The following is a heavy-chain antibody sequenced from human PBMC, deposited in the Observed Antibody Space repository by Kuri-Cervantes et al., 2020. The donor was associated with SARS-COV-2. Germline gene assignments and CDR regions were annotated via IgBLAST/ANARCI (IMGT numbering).Heavy chain of an antibody. D-gene: IGHD3-22*01. Sequence: LRLSCEVSGGSIRSDGYYWSWIRQRPGKGLEWIGYIYSGGTTYYSPSLKSRLTISMDTSKNHFSLKLGAVTAADTAMYYCARYYYDSRGYVFFDYWGRGNPVTVSS. CDR3: ARYYYDSRGYVFFDY. V-gene: IGHV4-31*02. CDR2: IYSGGTT. CDR1: GGSIRSDGYY. J-gene: IGHJ4*02.